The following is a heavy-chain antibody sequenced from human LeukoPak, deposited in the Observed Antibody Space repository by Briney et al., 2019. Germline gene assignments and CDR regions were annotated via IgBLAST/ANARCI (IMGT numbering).Heavy chain of an antibody. CDR2: IYSGGST. CDR1: GFTVSSNY. CDR3: ARDNGHGADWFDP. D-gene: IGHD4-17*01. J-gene: IGHJ5*02. Sequence: GGSLRLSCAASGFTVSSNYMSWVRQAPGKELEWVSVIYSGGSTYHADSVKGRFTTSRDNSKNTLYLQMNSLRAEDTAVYYCARDNGHGADWFDPWGQGTLVTVSS. V-gene: IGHV3-66*02.